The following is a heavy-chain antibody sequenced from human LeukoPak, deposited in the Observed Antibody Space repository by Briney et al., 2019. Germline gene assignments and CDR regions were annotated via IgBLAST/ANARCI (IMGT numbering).Heavy chain of an antibody. CDR3: ARDYGRYFDY. J-gene: IGHJ4*02. D-gene: IGHD3-16*01. CDR2: ISSSSSYI. CDR1: GFTFFNYV. V-gene: IGHV3-21*01. Sequence: GGSLRLSCAASGFTFFNYVMNWVRQAPGKGLEWVSSISSSSSYIYYADSVKGRFTISRDNAKNSLYLQMNSLRAEDTAVYYCARDYGRYFDYWGQGTLVTVSS.